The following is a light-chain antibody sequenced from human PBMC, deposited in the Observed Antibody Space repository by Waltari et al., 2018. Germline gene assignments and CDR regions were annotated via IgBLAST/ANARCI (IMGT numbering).Light chain of an antibody. CDR3: QQYYSFLT. CDR2: AAS. CDR1: QGISSY. J-gene: IGKJ4*01. Sequence: AIRMTQSPSPSSASTGDRVTITCRASQGISSYLAWYQQKPGKAPKLLIYAASTLQSGVPSRFSGSGSGTDFTLTISCLQSEDFATYYCQQYYSFLTFGGGTKVEIK. V-gene: IGKV1-8*01.